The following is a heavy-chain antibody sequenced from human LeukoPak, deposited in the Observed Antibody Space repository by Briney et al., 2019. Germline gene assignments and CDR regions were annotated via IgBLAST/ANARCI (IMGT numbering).Heavy chain of an antibody. V-gene: IGHV4-4*07. CDR3: ARTAAAPVWWYFDY. D-gene: IGHD6-13*01. CDR2: IYTSGST. J-gene: IGHJ4*02. CDR1: GGSISSHY. Sequence: SETLSLTCTVSGGSISSHYWSWIRQPAGKGLEWIGRIYTSGSTNYNPSLKSRVTMSVDTSKNQFSLKLSSVTAADTAVYYCARTAAAPVWWYFDYWGQGTLVTVSS.